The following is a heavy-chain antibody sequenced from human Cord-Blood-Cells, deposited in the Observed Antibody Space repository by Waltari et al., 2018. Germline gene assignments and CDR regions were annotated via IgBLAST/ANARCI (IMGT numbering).Heavy chain of an antibody. CDR3: AREIGELGILFDY. CDR2: INPNSGGT. Sequence: QVQLVQSGAEVKKPGASVKVSCKASGYTFTGHYRHWVRQAPGQGLEWMGWINPNSGGTNYAQKFQGRVTMTRDTSISTAYMELSRLRSDDTAVYYCAREIGELGILFDYWGQGTLVTVSS. D-gene: IGHD7-27*01. J-gene: IGHJ4*02. CDR1: GYTFTGHY. V-gene: IGHV1-2*02.